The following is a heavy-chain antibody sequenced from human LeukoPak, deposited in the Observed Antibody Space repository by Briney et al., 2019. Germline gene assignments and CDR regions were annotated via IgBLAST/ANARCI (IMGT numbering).Heavy chain of an antibody. V-gene: IGHV3-48*03. CDR2: ISSSGFI. CDR1: GFTVSSYD. Sequence: GGSLRLSCAVSGFTVSSYDMNWVRQAPGKGLQWVSCISSSGFIYYADSVKGRFTISRDNAKNSLYLQMNSLRAEDTAVYYCARRFDSWGQGTLVTVSS. J-gene: IGHJ4*02. CDR3: ARRFDS.